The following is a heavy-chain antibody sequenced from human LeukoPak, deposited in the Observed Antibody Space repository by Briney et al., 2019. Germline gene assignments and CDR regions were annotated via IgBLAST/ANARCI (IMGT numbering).Heavy chain of an antibody. Sequence: SETLSLTCTVSGGSISSYYWSWIRQPPGKGLEWIGYIYYSGSTNYNPSLKSRVTISVDTSKNQFSLKLSSVTAADTAVYYCARVVAAAGTRIDYWGQGTLVTVSS. CDR3: ARVVAAAGTRIDY. CDR2: IYYSGST. CDR1: GGSISSYY. J-gene: IGHJ4*02. V-gene: IGHV4-59*08. D-gene: IGHD6-13*01.